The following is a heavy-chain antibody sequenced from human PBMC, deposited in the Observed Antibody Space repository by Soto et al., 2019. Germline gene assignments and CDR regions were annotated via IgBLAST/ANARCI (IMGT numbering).Heavy chain of an antibody. V-gene: IGHV3-64D*09. J-gene: IGHJ4*02. CDR1: GFTFSSYA. Sequence: GESLKISCSASGFTFSSYAMHWVRQAPGKGLEYVSAISSNGGSTYYADSVKGRFTISRDNSKNTLYLQMSSLRAEDTAVYYCVKDRRYSSSWYFDYWGQGTLVTVSS. D-gene: IGHD6-13*01. CDR3: VKDRRYSSSWYFDY. CDR2: ISSNGGST.